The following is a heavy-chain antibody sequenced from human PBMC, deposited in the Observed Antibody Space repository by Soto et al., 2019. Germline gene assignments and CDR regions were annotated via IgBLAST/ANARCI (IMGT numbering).Heavy chain of an antibody. Sequence: QVQLVQSGAEVKKPGSSVKVSCKASGGNFRSQSISISWVRQAPGQGLEWMGRIIPVLGVANYAQKFKGKGTITADTSMSNVHWEMLIMRSEDTTSHFCARHRDVAASGTVGPNYYYGMDVWGQGTTVTVSS. CDR2: IIPVLGVA. V-gene: IGHV1-69*02. J-gene: IGHJ6*02. D-gene: IGHD6-13*01. CDR3: ARHRDVAASGTVGPNYYYGMDV. CDR1: GGNFRSQS.